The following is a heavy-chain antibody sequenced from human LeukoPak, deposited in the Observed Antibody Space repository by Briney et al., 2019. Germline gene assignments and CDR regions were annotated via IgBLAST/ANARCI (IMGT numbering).Heavy chain of an antibody. CDR1: GGSFSGYY. CDR2: INHSGST. CDR3: ARGYSSSSWFDP. D-gene: IGHD6-13*01. J-gene: IGHJ5*02. Sequence: PSETLSLTCAVYGGSFSGYYWSWIRQPPGKGLEWIGEINHSGSTNYNPSLKSRVTTSVDTSKNQFSLKLSSVTAADTAVYYCARGYSSSSWFDPWGQGTLVTVSS. V-gene: IGHV4-34*01.